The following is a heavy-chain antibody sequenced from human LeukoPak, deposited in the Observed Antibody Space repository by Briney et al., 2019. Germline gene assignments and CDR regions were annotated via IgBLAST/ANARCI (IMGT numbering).Heavy chain of an antibody. D-gene: IGHD6-13*01. V-gene: IGHV1-2*02. CDR3: ARVEYSSSWKPLLGY. Sequence: ASVKVSCKASGYTFSNHDIHWVRQAPGQRLEWMGWINPNSGGTNYAQKFQGRVTMTRDTSISTAYMELSRLRSDDTAVYYCARVEYSSSWKPLLGYWGQGTLVTVSS. CDR1: GYTFSNHD. J-gene: IGHJ4*02. CDR2: INPNSGGT.